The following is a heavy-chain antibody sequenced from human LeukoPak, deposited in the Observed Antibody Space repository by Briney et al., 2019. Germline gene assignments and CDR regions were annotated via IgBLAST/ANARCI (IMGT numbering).Heavy chain of an antibody. V-gene: IGHV3-23*01. D-gene: IGHD3-9*01. Sequence: PGGTLRLSCAASGFTFRSYAMSWVRHAPGQGLEWVSTISGTDGSTYYADSAKGRFAISRDNYKHTLYLHMNSQSADDTRVYYCVKAGLPSTGRAFLIWGGRTRVPLSS. CDR3: VKAGLPSTGRAFLI. J-gene: IGHJ3*02. CDR2: ISGTDGST. CDR1: GFTFRSYA.